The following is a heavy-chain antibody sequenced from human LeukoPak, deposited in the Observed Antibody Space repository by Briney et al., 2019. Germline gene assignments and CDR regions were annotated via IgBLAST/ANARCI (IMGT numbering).Heavy chain of an antibody. D-gene: IGHD6-19*01. CDR1: GFSFSSYA. V-gene: IGHV3-23*01. CDR3: ARDLSSSGWYASGPDY. J-gene: IGHJ4*02. Sequence: GGSLRLSCAASGFSFSSYAMSWVRQAPGKVLERVSGIVGSGGSTYYADTVKGRFTISRDDAKNTLYLQLNSVRAEDMAVYYCARDLSSSGWYASGPDYWGQGTLVTVSS. CDR2: IVGSGGST.